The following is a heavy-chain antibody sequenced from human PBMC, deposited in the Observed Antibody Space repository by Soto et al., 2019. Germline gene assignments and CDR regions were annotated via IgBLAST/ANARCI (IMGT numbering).Heavy chain of an antibody. V-gene: IGHV3-30-3*01. CDR2: ISYDGSNK. D-gene: IGHD6-19*01. Sequence: QVQLVESGGGVVQPGRSLRLSCAASGFTFSKYAIHWVRQAPGKGLEWVAAISYDGSNKYYADSVKGRFTISRDNSKSTLYLQVNSLRADDTAVYYCARGTSSGWYYFDYWGQGTLVTVSS. CDR1: GFTFSKYA. CDR3: ARGTSSGWYYFDY. J-gene: IGHJ4*02.